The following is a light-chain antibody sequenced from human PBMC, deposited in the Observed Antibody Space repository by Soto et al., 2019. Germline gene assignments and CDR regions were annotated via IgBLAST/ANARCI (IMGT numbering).Light chain of an antibody. CDR2: EVS. CDR3: CSYAGSSDG. Sequence: QSVLTQPPSASGSPGQSVTISCTGTSNDVGGYNYVSWYQQHPGKAPKLMIYEVSKRPSGVSNRFSGSKSGNTASLTISWLQAEDEADYYCCSYAGSSDGFGTGTKVTVL. V-gene: IGLV2-23*02. CDR1: SNDVGGYNY. J-gene: IGLJ1*01.